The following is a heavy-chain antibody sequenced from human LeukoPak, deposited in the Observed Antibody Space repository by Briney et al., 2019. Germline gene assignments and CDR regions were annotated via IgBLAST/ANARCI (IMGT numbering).Heavy chain of an antibody. CDR3: ARMVWAAMAN. CDR2: MYSNGTT. J-gene: IGHJ4*02. V-gene: IGHV3-53*04. CDR1: GFPVSSNY. Sequence: GGSLRLSCAASGFPVSSNYISWVRQAPGKGPEWLSVMYSNGTTHYADSVKGRLTVSRHNSKNTLYLQMNSLRHEDTALYYCARMVWAAMANWGQGTRVTVSS. D-gene: IGHD5-18*01.